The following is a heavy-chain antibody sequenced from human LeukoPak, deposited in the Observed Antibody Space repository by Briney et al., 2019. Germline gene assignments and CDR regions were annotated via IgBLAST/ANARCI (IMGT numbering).Heavy chain of an antibody. CDR3: AKGRIFWSGRSDPFDI. CDR1: GFTFSDYY. D-gene: IGHD3-3*01. Sequence: PGGSLRLSCAASGFTFSDYYMSWIRQAPGKGLEWVSYISSSGSTIYYADPVKGRFTISRDNSNNRLYLQMKSLRAEDTAVYYCAKGRIFWSGRSDPFDIWGQGTMVTVSS. V-gene: IGHV3-11*01. CDR2: ISSSGSTI. J-gene: IGHJ3*02.